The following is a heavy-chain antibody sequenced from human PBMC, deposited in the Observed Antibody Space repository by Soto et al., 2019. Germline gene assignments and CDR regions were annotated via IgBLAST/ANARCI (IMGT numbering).Heavy chain of an antibody. V-gene: IGHV1-2*04. CDR1: GYTFTGYY. CDR3: AREVVPAAIPYYGMDV. J-gene: IGHJ6*02. CDR2: INPNSGGT. Sequence: ASVKVSCKASGYTFTGYYMHWVRQAPGQGLEWMGWINPNSGGTNYAQKFQGWVTMTRDTSISTAYMEPSRLRSDDTAVYYCAREVVPAAIPYYGMDVWGQGTTVTVLL. D-gene: IGHD2-2*02.